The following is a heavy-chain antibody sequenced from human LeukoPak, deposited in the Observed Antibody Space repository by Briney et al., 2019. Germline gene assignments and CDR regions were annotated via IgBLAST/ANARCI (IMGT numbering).Heavy chain of an antibody. CDR1: GLTFSNAW. Sequence: GGSLRLSCEASGLTFSNAWMTWVRQTPGKGLEWVGRIKSKTAGGATDYAAPVKGRFTISRDDSEKTAFLQMNSLQSEDTAVYFCYSSGRGPWGQGTLVIVSS. D-gene: IGHD3-10*01. CDR2: IKSKTAGGAT. V-gene: IGHV3-15*01. J-gene: IGHJ5*02. CDR3: YSSGRGP.